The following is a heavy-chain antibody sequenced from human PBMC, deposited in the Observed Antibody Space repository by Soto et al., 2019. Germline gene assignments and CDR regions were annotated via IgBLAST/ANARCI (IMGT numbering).Heavy chain of an antibody. V-gene: IGHV1-2*04. CDR1: GYTFTGYY. D-gene: IGHD2-15*01. CDR3: ARDFGYCSGGSCYMGAFDI. Sequence: QVQLVQSGAEVKKPGASVKVSCKASGYTFTGYYMHWVRQAPGQGLEWMGWINPNSGGTNYAQKFQGWVTMIRDTSISTAYMELSRLRSDDTAVYYCARDFGYCSGGSCYMGAFDIWGQGTMVTVSS. J-gene: IGHJ3*02. CDR2: INPNSGGT.